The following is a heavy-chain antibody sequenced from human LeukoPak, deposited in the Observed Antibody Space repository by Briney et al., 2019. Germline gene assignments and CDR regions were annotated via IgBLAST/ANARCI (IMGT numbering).Heavy chain of an antibody. CDR1: GYTFTSYG. V-gene: IGHV1-18*01. Sequence: GASVKVSCKASGYTFTSYGINWVRQAPGQGLEWMGWISAYNGDTNYAQKLQGRVTMTTDTSTSTAYMELRSLRSDDTAVYYCARGRYSSGYQYYYYYYYMDVWGKGTTVTISS. CDR3: ARGRYSSGYQYYYYYYYMDV. D-gene: IGHD6-19*01. CDR2: ISAYNGDT. J-gene: IGHJ6*03.